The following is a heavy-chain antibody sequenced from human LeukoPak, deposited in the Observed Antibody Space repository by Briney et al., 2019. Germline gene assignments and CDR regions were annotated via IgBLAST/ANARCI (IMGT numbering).Heavy chain of an antibody. CDR1: GYDLTRCV. D-gene: IGHD3-10*01. CDR3: ARDGLDGSGSYCTFDY. Sequence: ASVKVSCKASGYDLTRCVITWVRQAPGQGLEWMGWTNAYNGNTIYAQKLQGRVTMTTDTSTSTAYMELRSLRYDDTAVYYCARDGLDGSGSYCTFDYWGQGTLVTVSS. J-gene: IGHJ4*02. V-gene: IGHV1-18*01. CDR2: TNAYNGNT.